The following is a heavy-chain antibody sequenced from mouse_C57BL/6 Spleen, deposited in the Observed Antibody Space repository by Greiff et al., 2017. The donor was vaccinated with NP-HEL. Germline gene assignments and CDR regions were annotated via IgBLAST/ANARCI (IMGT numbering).Heavy chain of an antibody. J-gene: IGHJ3*01. V-gene: IGHV1-64*01. D-gene: IGHD1-1*01. CDR1: GYTFTSYW. CDR3: AGVTTVVAKTAWFAY. CDR2: IHPNSGST. Sequence: QVQLQQPGAELVKPGASVKLSCKASGYTFTSYWMHWVKQRPGQGLEWIGMIHPNSGSTNYNEKFKSKATLTVDKSASTAYMQLSSLTSEDSAVYYCAGVTTVVAKTAWFAYWGQGTLVTVSA.